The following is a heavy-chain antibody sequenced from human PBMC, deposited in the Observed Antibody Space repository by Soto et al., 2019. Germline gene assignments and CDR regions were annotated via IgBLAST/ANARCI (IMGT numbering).Heavy chain of an antibody. V-gene: IGHV3-21*01. CDR2: ISSSSSYI. CDR1: GFTFSSYI. Sequence: GGSLRLSCAASGFTFSSYIMNWVRQAPGKGLEWVSSISSSSSYIYYADSVKGRFTISRDNAKNSLYLQMNSLRAEDTAVYYCARTTRLANDAFDIWGQGTMVNVS. CDR3: ARTTRLANDAFDI. J-gene: IGHJ3*02. D-gene: IGHD6-19*01.